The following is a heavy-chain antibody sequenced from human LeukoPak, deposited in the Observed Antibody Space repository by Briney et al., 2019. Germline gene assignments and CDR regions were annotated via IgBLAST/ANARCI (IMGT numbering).Heavy chain of an antibody. CDR1: GGSFSGYY. V-gene: IGHV4-34*01. J-gene: IGHJ4*02. D-gene: IGHD1-26*01. CDR2: INHSGST. CDR3: ARMGSGSYFNS. Sequence: SETLSLTCAVYGGSFSGYYWSWIRQPPGKGLVWIGEINHSGSTKYNPSLKSRITISVDTSKNQFSLKLSSVTAAGTAVYHCARMGSGSYFNSWGQGTLVTVSS.